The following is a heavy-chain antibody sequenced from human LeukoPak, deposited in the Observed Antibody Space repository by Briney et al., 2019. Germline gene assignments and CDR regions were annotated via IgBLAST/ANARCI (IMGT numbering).Heavy chain of an antibody. J-gene: IGHJ4*02. Sequence: GGSLRLSCGVSGFTFSSYWMNWVRQAPGKGLEWVANIKQDGSDKYYVDSVKGRFSISRDNAKNTLYLQMNSLRVEDTAVYYCARGRPHGNDYWGQGTLVTVSS. CDR3: ARGRPHGNDY. CDR1: GFTFSSYW. CDR2: IKQDGSDK. D-gene: IGHD4-23*01. V-gene: IGHV3-7*01.